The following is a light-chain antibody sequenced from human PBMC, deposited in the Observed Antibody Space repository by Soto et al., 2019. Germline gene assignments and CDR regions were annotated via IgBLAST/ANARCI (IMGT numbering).Light chain of an antibody. Sequence: DIQMTQSPSSLSASVGDRVTITCRASESISTYLNWYQLKPGKAPRLLIYEISSLQSGVPSRFRGSGSGSDFTLTISSLQREDFVTYCCQQSYTTPYTFGQGTKLEI. CDR1: ESISTY. J-gene: IGKJ2*01. CDR2: EIS. CDR3: QQSYTTPYT. V-gene: IGKV1-39*01.